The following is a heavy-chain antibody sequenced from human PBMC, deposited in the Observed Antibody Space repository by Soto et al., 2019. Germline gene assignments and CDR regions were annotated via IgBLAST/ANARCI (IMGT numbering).Heavy chain of an antibody. CDR1: GGSISSGDYY. J-gene: IGHJ4*02. CDR2: IYYSGST. CDR3: ARVGGFGATTIDY. Sequence: QVQLQESGPGLVKPSQTLSLTCTVSGGSISSGDYYWSWIRQPPGKGLEWIGYIYYSGSTYYNPTLKSRVTISVDTSKNQFSLKLSSVTAADTAVYYCARVGGFGATTIDYWGQGTLVTVSS. V-gene: IGHV4-30-4*01. D-gene: IGHD3-10*01.